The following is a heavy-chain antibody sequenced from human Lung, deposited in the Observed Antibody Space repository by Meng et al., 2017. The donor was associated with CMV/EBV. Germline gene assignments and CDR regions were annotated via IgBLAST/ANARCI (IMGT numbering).Heavy chain of an antibody. CDR3: AKGGGSHSFRANFDS. CDR2: ISGSGGST. D-gene: IGHD1-26*01. Sequence: GESLKISCAASGFTFSSYAMSWVRQAPGKGLEWVSAISGSGGSTYYADSVKGRFTISRDNSKNTLYLQMNSLRAEDTALYYYAKGGGSHSFRANFDSWGQGTVVTVSS. V-gene: IGHV3-23*01. J-gene: IGHJ4*02. CDR1: GFTFSSYA.